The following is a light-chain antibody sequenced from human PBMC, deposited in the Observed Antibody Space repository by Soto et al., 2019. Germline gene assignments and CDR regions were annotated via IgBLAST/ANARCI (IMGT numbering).Light chain of an antibody. CDR1: QDISNY. CDR2: DAS. J-gene: IGKJ4*01. V-gene: IGKV1-33*01. CDR3: QQYDNLPLT. Sequence: DIQMTQSPSSLSASVGDRVTITCQASQDISNYLNWYQQKPGKAPKLLIYDASNLETGVPSRFSGSGSGTDFPLSISRLQPQDIATYYCQQYDNLPLTFGGGTKVEIK.